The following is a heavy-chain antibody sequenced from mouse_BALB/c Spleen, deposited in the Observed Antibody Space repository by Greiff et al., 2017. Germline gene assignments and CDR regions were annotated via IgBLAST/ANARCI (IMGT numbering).Heavy chain of an antibody. CDR2: IDPENGNT. Sequence: EVKLQESGAELVRPGALVKLSCKASGFNIKDYYMHWVKQRPEQGLEWIGWIDPENGNTIYDPKFQGKASITADTSSNTAYLQLSSLTSEDTAVYYCARRSTTVVAYYFDYWGQGTTLTVSS. CDR1: GFNIKDYY. J-gene: IGHJ2*01. CDR3: ARRSTTVVAYYFDY. V-gene: IGHV14-1*02. D-gene: IGHD1-1*01.